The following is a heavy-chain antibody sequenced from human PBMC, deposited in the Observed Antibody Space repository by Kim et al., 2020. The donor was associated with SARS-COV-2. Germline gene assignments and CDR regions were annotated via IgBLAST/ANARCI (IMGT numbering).Heavy chain of an antibody. V-gene: IGHV3-33*08. Sequence: GGSLRLSCAASGFTFSTYGMHWVRQAPGKGLEWVAVIWYDGSNKNYADSVKGRFTISRDNSKNTLYLQMNSLRAEDTAVYYCARNEYKLSNFDYWGQGTLVTVSS. CDR1: GFTFSTYG. J-gene: IGHJ4*02. CDR3: ARNEYKLSNFDY. D-gene: IGHD2-2*01. CDR2: IWYDGSNK.